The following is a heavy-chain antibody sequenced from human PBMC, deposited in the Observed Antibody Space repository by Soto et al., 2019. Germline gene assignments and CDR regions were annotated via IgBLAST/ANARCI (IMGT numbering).Heavy chain of an antibody. CDR3: ARASLEYYDSSGYYPD. D-gene: IGHD3-22*01. CDR2: IYYSGST. Sequence: SETLSLTCTVSGGSISSGGYYWISIRQPPGKGLEWIGYIYYSGSTYYNPSLKSRVTISVDTSKNQFSLKLSSVTAADTAVYYCARASLEYYDSSGYYPDWGQGTLVTVS. CDR1: GGSISSGGYY. V-gene: IGHV4-31*03. J-gene: IGHJ4*02.